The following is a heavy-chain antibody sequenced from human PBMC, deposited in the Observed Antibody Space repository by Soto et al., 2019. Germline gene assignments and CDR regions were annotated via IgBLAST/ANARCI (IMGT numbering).Heavy chain of an antibody. CDR2: MNPNSGNT. Sequence: QVQLVQSGAEVKKPGASVKVSCKASGYTFTSYDINWVRQATGQGLEWMGWMNPNSGNTGYAQKFQGIVTMTRNTSISTAYMELSSLRSEDTAVYYCARGINYYDSGDDAFDIWGQRTMVTVSS. D-gene: IGHD3-10*01. V-gene: IGHV1-8*01. CDR3: ARGINYYDSGDDAFDI. CDR1: GYTFTSYD. J-gene: IGHJ3*02.